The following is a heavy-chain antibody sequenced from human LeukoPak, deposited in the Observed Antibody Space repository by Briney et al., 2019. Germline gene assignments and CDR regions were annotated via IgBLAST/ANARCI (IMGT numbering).Heavy chain of an antibody. Sequence: PGGSLRLSCAASGFTFSSYGMHWVRQAPGKGLEWVAFIRYDGSNKYYADSVKGRFTISRDNSKNTLYLQMNSLRAEDTAVYYCAKNQVGANSLHWYFDLWGRGTLVTVSS. V-gene: IGHV3-30*02. J-gene: IGHJ2*01. D-gene: IGHD1-26*01. CDR1: GFTFSSYG. CDR2: IRYDGSNK. CDR3: AKNQVGANSLHWYFDL.